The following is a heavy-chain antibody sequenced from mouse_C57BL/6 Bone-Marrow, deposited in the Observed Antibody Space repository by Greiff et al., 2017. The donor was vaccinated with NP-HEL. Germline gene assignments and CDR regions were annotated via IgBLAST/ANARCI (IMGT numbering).Heavy chain of an antibody. V-gene: IGHV1-59*01. D-gene: IGHD1-1*01. CDR1: GYTFTSYW. J-gene: IGHJ4*01. CDR2: IAPSDSYT. CDR3: ARDRLYGSYYAMDY. Sequence: VQLQQPGAELVRPGTSVKLSCKASGYTFTSYWMHWVKQRPGQGLEWFGVIAPSDSYTTYNQKFKGKAPLTVATSSSTAYMPLSSLTSADSAVYYCARDRLYGSYYAMDYWGQGTAVTVSS.